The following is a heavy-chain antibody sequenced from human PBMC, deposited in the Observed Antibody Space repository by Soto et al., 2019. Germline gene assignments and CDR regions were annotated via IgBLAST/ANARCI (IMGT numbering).Heavy chain of an antibody. D-gene: IGHD2-2*01. CDR3: ARHSMDKRVVQAIDV. Sequence: SETLSLTCTVSGGSISSGGYYWSWIRQHPGKGLEWIGYIYYSGSTYYNPSLKSRVTISVDTSKNQFSLKLSSVTAADTAVYYCARHSMDKRVVQAIDVWGQGTMVTVSS. CDR2: IYYSGST. V-gene: IGHV4-31*03. J-gene: IGHJ3*01. CDR1: GGSISSGGYY.